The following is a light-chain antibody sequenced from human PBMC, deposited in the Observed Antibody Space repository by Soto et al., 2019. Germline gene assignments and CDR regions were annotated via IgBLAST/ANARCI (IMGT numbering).Light chain of an antibody. J-gene: IGLJ2*01. CDR2: NYV. CDR1: SSNIGAGYG. CDR3: ATWDSSLSAVV. V-gene: IGLV1-40*01. Sequence: QSVLTQPPSVSGAPGQRVTISCAGSSSNIGAGYGVHWYQQLPGRAPKLLIHNYVNRPSGVPDRFSGSKSGTSASLAITGLQGEDEGDYYCATWDSSLSAVVVGGGTKLTVL.